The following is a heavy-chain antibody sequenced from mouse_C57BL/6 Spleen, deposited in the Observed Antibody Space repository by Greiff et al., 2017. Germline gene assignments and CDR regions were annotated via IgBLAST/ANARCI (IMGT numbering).Heavy chain of an antibody. V-gene: IGHV5-9*01. Sequence: DVKLQESGGGLVKPGGSLKLSCAASGFTFSSYTMSWVRQTPEKRLEWVATISGGGGNTYYPDSVKGRFTISRDNAKNTLYLQMSSLRSEDTALYYCARGDYEYAMDYWGQGTSVTVSS. D-gene: IGHD2-4*01. CDR1: GFTFSSYT. CDR3: ARGDYEYAMDY. CDR2: ISGGGGNT. J-gene: IGHJ4*01.